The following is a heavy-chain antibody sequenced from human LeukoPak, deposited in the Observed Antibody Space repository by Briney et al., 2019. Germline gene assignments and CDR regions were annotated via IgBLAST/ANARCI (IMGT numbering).Heavy chain of an antibody. V-gene: IGHV1-69*13. J-gene: IGHJ5*02. CDR1: GGTFSSYA. CDR2: IIPIFGTA. Sequence: SVKVSCKASGGTFSSYAISWVRQAPGQGLEWMGGIIPIFGTANYAQKFQGRVTITADGSTSTAYMELSSLRSEDTAVYYCARAGVGYDFWSGYYNHNWFDPWGQGTLVTVSS. CDR3: ARAGVGYDFWSGYYNHNWFDP. D-gene: IGHD3-3*01.